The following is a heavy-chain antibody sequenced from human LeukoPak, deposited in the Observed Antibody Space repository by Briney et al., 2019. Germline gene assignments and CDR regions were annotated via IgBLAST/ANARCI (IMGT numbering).Heavy chain of an antibody. CDR3: AKEPPSKRIAATGSYAFDI. V-gene: IGHV3-30*02. CDR1: GFTFSSYG. D-gene: IGHD6-13*01. J-gene: IGHJ3*02. Sequence: PGGSLRLSCAASGFTFSSYGMHWVRQAPGKGLEWVAFIRYDGSNKYYADSVKGRFTISRDNSKNTLYLQMNSLRAEDTAVYYCAKEPPSKRIAATGSYAFDIWGQGTMVTVSS. CDR2: IRYDGSNK.